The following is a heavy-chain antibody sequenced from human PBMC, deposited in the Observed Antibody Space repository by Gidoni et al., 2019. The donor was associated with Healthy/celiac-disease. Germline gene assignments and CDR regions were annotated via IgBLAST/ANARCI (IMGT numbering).Heavy chain of an antibody. CDR2: ISWNSGSI. D-gene: IGHD1-1*01. V-gene: IGHV3-9*01. Sequence: EVQLVESGGGLVQPGRSLRPSGAASGLTFVDYAMHWVRQAPGKGLGWVSGISWNSGSIGYADSVKGRFTISRDNAKNSLYLQMNSLRAEDTALYYCAKAMAGTTSGYFDYWGQGTLVTVSS. J-gene: IGHJ4*02. CDR3: AKAMAGTTSGYFDY. CDR1: GLTFVDYA.